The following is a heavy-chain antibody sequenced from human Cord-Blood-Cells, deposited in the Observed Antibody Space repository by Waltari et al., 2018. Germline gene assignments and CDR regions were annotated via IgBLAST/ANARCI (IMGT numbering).Heavy chain of an antibody. CDR1: GGTFSSYA. V-gene: IGHV1-69*01. J-gene: IGHJ4*02. Sequence: QVQLVQSGAEVKKPGSSVKVSCKASGGTFSSYALSWVRQARGQGLEWMGGIIPIFGTANYAQKFQGRVTITADESTSTAYMELSSLRSEDTAVYYCARVGGWDSSSWYYFDYWGQGTLVTVSS. CDR3: ARVGGWDSSSWYYFDY. D-gene: IGHD6-13*01. CDR2: IIPIFGTA.